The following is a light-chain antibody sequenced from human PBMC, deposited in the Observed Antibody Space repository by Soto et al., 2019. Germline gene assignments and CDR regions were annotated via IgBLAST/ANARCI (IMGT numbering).Light chain of an antibody. Sequence: QSALTQPASVSGSPGQSLTISCTGTTSDIGFYDYVSWYQQYPGKAPKLLIYGVSHRPSGVSPRFSASRSAYTASLTISGLQHEDEAEYYCSSFTSSYFYVFGPGSKVTVL. CDR3: SSFTSSYFYV. CDR1: TSDIGFYDY. V-gene: IGLV2-14*01. CDR2: GVS. J-gene: IGLJ1*01.